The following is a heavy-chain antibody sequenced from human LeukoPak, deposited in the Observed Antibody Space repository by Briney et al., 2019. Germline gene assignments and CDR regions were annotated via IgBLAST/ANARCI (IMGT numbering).Heavy chain of an antibody. CDR3: ARRGGKNYGDYLLYYYYMDV. D-gene: IGHD4-17*01. V-gene: IGHV1-18*01. CDR2: IGAYNGDT. CDR1: GYTFSSSG. Sequence: GASLKVSCKPSGYTFSSSGVSWVRRAPGQGLEWRGWIGAYNGDTNYAQKFQGRVTTTTDTSTSTAYMELRSLSSDDTAMYYCARRGGKNYGDYLLYYYYMDVWGKGTTVTVSS. J-gene: IGHJ6*03.